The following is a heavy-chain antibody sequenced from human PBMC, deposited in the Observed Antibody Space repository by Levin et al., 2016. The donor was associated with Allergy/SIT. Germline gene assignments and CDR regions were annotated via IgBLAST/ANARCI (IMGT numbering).Heavy chain of an antibody. CDR1: GFTFSSYA. V-gene: IGHV3-23*01. CDR3: VKGEGCSSSSCYRGARNDY. J-gene: IGHJ4*02. CDR2: ISASGGST. D-gene: IGHD2-2*01. Sequence: GGSLRLSCTASGFTFSSYAMNWVRQAPGKGLEWVSGISASGGSTYYADSVKGRFTISRDNSKNTLYLQMNSLRAEDTAVYYCVKGEGCSSSSCYRGARNDYWGQGTLVTVSS.